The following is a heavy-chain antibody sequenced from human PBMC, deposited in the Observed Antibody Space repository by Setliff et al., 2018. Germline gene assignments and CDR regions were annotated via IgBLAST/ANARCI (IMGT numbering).Heavy chain of an antibody. J-gene: IGHJ5*01. V-gene: IGHV4-39*02. Sequence: SETLSLTCIVAGDSISNTGYYWGWIRQPPGKGXEWXXXXXNIGTTNXXPSLKSRVTISADTSNNSFSLNLFSVTAADTAVYYCAGRDYGGGDSWGHGALVTVSS. D-gene: IGHD4-17*01. CDR1: GDSISNTGYY. CDR2: XXNIGTT. CDR3: AGRDYGGGDS.